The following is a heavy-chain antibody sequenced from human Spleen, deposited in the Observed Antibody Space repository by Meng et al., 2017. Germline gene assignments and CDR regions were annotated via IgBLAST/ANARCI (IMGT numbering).Heavy chain of an antibody. J-gene: IGHJ4*02. CDR1: GFIFSNYW. CDR3: ATSSAAAGND. Sequence: GESLKISCAASGFIFSNYWMSWFRQAPGKGLEWVANIKQDGSVKSYVDSVRGRFTISRDNAKNSLYLQMNNLRADDTALYYCATSSAAAGNDWGQGTLVTVSS. V-gene: IGHV3-7*01. CDR2: IKQDGSVK. D-gene: IGHD6-13*01.